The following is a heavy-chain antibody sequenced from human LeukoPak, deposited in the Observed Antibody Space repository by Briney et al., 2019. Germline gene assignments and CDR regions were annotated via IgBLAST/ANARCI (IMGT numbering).Heavy chain of an antibody. J-gene: IGHJ5*02. Sequence: GGSLRLSCAASGFTFSSYGMSWVRQAPGKGLEWVSAIGGSTSGTYYADSVKGRFTISRDNSKNTLSLQMNSLGAEDTAVYYCVKDAFYASGTYYNSWGQRTLVTVSS. CDR2: IGGSTSGT. CDR3: VKDAFYASGTYYNS. CDR1: GFTFSSYG. D-gene: IGHD3-10*01. V-gene: IGHV3-23*01.